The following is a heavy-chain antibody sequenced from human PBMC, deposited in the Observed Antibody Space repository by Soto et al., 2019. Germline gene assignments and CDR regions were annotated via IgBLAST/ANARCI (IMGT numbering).Heavy chain of an antibody. CDR1: GVTCSSYA. Sequence: PGGSLRLSCASSGVTCSSYAMHWVRQAPGKGLEWVAVISYDGSNKYYADSVKGRFTISRDNSKNTLYLQMNSLRAEDTAVYYCAREGTAMAIDYWGQGTLVTVSS. CDR2: ISYDGSNK. V-gene: IGHV3-30-3*01. D-gene: IGHD5-18*01. CDR3: AREGTAMAIDY. J-gene: IGHJ4*02.